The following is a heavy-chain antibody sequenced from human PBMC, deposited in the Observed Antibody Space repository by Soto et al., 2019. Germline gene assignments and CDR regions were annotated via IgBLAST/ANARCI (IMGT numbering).Heavy chain of an antibody. CDR3: AREHSTHSTTTYIAAAEYYYYYGMDV. CDR1: GYTFTGYY. J-gene: IGHJ6*02. V-gene: IGHV1-2*02. CDR2: INPNSGGT. Sequence: ASVKVSCKASGYTFTGYYMHWVRQAPGQGLEWMGWINPNSGGTNYAQKFQGRVTMTRDTSISTAYMELSRLRSDDTAVYYCAREHSTHSTTTYIAAAEYYYYYGMDVWGQGTTVTVSS. D-gene: IGHD6-13*01.